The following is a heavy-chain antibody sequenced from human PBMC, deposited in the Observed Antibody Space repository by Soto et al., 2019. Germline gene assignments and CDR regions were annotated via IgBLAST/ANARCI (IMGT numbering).Heavy chain of an antibody. CDR2: ISYDGSNK. J-gene: IGHJ6*02. CDR3: AREWLIYQSGIVGATSGMDV. Sequence: GGSLRLSCAASGFTFSSYAMHWVRQAPGKGLEWVAVISYDGSNKYYADSVKGRFTISRDNSKNTLYLQMNSLRADDTAVYYCAREWLIYQSGIVGATSGMDVWGQGTTVTVSS. CDR1: GFTFSSYA. V-gene: IGHV3-30-3*01. D-gene: IGHD1-26*01.